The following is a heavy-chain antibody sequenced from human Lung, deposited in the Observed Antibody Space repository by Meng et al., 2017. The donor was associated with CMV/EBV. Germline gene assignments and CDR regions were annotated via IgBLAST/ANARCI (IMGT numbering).Heavy chain of an antibody. J-gene: IGHJ4*02. V-gene: IGHV4-4*02. D-gene: IGHD6-19*01. Sequence: VQVQASGPGLVKPSGTLSLPCAVSGGSISSSNWWSWVRQPPGKGLEWIGEIYHSGSTNYNPSLKSRVTISVDKSKNQFSLKLSSVTAADTAVYYCASFPPPGKQWLVTDYWGQGTLVTVSS. CDR3: ASFPPPGKQWLVTDY. CDR1: GGSISSSNW. CDR2: IYHSGST.